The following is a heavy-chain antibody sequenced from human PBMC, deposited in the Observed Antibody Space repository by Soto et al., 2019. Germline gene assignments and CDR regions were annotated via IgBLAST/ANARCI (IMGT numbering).Heavy chain of an antibody. Sequence: ASVKVTCKDSGYTYTSNGISWVRQAPGKGLEWVSVIYSGGSTYYADSVKGRFTISRDNSKNTLYLQMNSLRAEDTAVYYCARALYSNYWPDYFDYWGQGTLVTVSS. J-gene: IGHJ4*02. CDR1: GYTYTSNG. V-gene: IGHV3-53*01. D-gene: IGHD4-4*01. CDR3: ARALYSNYWPDYFDY. CDR2: IYSGGST.